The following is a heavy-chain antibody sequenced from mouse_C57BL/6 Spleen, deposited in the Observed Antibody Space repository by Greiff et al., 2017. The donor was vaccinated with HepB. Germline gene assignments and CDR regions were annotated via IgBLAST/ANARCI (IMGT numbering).Heavy chain of an antibody. CDR3: ARAGPFFDY. J-gene: IGHJ2*01. CDR1: GYTFTSYW. Sequence: QVQLQQPGAELVKPGASVKMSCKASGYTFTSYWITWVKQRPGQGLEWIGDIYPGSGSTNYNEKFKSKSTLTVDTSSTTAYMQLSSLTSEDSAVYYCARAGPFFDYWGQGTTLTVSS. V-gene: IGHV1-55*01. CDR2: IYPGSGST.